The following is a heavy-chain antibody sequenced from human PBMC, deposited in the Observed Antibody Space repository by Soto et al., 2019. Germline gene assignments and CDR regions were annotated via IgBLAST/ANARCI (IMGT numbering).Heavy chain of an antibody. CDR1: GGTFSSYA. CDR2: IIPIFGTA. J-gene: IGHJ6*02. CDR3: ASRPWRAYSGYDSDYYYGMDV. V-gene: IGHV1-69*01. Sequence: QVQLVQSGAEVKKPGSSVKVSCKASGGTFSSYAISWVRQAPGQGLEWMGGIIPIFGTANYAQKFQGRVTITADESTSTAYMELSSLRSKDTAVYYCASRPWRAYSGYDSDYYYGMDVWGQGTTVTVSS. D-gene: IGHD5-12*01.